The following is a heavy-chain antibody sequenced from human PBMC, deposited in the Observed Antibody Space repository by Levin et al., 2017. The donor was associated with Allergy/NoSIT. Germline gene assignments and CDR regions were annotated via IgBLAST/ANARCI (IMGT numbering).Heavy chain of an antibody. CDR1: GFTFSNSD. CDR3: VKRRRNGLFVLVPAATVMCWVDYYYYGMDV. D-gene: IGHD2-2*01. V-gene: IGHV3-35*01. CDR2: VSWNGSRT. J-gene: IGHJ6*02. Sequence: GGSLRLSCAASGFTFSNSDMNWVHQAPGKGLEWVSGVSWNGSRTHYADSVKGRFIISRDNSRNTLYLQTNSLRAEDTAVYYCVKRRRNGLFVLVPAATVMCWVDYYYYGMDVWGQGTTVTVSS.